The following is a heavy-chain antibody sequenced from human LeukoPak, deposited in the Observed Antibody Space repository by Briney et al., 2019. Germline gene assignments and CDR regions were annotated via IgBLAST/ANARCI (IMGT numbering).Heavy chain of an antibody. V-gene: IGHV4-39*07. CDR1: GGSISSGSYY. Sequence: SETLSLTCTVSGGSISSGSYYWSWIRQPPGKGLEWIGSIYYSGSTYYNPSLKSRVTISVDTSKNQFSLKLSSVTAADTAVYYCARDRGRSSSWYDWGQGTLVTVSS. J-gene: IGHJ4*02. CDR3: ARDRGRSSSWYD. CDR2: IYYSGST. D-gene: IGHD6-13*01.